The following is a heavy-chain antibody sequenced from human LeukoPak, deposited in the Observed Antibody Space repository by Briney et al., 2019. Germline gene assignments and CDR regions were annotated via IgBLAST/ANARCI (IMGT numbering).Heavy chain of an antibody. V-gene: IGHV1-8*01. D-gene: IGHD3-3*01. CDR2: MNPNSSNT. CDR1: GYTFTSYD. Sequence: ASVKVSCKASGYTFTSYDINWVRQATGQGLEWMGWMNPNSSNTGYAQKFQGRVTMTRNTSISTAYMELSSLRSEDTAVYYCARSKPDRFWSGYYIDYWGQGTLVTVSS. CDR3: ARSKPDRFWSGYYIDY. J-gene: IGHJ4*02.